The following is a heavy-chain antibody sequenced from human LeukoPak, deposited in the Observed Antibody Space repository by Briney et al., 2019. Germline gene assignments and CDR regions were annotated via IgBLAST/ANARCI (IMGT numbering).Heavy chain of an antibody. CDR2: IHHDGRI. CDR1: GGSISSYY. CDR3: ARSHDHLWGNYPDY. J-gene: IGHJ4*02. Sequence: SETLSLTCTVSGGSISSYYWSWVRQPPGKGLEWIGEIHHDGRINYNPSLKSRVTLSVDKSKNQFSLRLNSVTAADTAMYYCARSHDHLWGNYPDYWGQGTLVTVSS. D-gene: IGHD3-16*02. V-gene: IGHV4-34*01.